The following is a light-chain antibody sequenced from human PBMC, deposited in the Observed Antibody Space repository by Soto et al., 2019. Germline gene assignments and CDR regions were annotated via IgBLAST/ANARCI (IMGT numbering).Light chain of an antibody. Sequence: QAVVTQPPSASGTPGQRVTISCSGSISNIGSNYVYWYQHLPGTAPKLLIYRNNQRPSGVPDRFSGSKSGTSASLAISGLQSEDEADYYCAAWDDSLNGWVFGGGTKLTVL. J-gene: IGLJ3*02. CDR3: AAWDDSLNGWV. CDR2: RNN. V-gene: IGLV1-47*01. CDR1: ISNIGSNY.